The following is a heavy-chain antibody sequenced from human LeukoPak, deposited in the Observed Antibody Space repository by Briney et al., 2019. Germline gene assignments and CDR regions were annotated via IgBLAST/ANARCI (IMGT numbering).Heavy chain of an antibody. CDR2: INPSGGST. J-gene: IGHJ4*02. D-gene: IGHD2-15*01. V-gene: IGHV1-46*01. CDR3: ARDRGGSSSFDY. CDR1: GFTFTSYY. Sequence: PGGSLRLSCAASGFTFTSYYMHWVRQAPGQGLEWMGIINPSGGSTSYAQKFQGRVTMTRDTSTSTVYMELSSLRSEDTAVYYCARDRGGSSSFDYWGQGTLVTVSS.